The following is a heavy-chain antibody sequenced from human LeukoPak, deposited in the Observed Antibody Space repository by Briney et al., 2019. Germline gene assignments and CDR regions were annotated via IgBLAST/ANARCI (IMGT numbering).Heavy chain of an antibody. J-gene: IGHJ5*02. Sequence: GGSLRLSCAASGITVSQNDMSWVRQAPGRGLEWVSLIYADGATHYAHSVEGVFTISRDNSKNTGYLEMSSLRPEDTAVYFCARDRAGRKAWVEFDPWGQGTLVTVSS. CDR2: IYADGAT. V-gene: IGHV3-66*01. CDR3: ARDRAGRKAWVEFDP. CDR1: GITVSQND. D-gene: IGHD3-10*01.